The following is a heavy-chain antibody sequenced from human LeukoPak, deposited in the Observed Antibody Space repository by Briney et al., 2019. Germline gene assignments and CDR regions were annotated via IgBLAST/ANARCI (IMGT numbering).Heavy chain of an antibody. CDR1: GFTFSNYW. Sequence: GGSLRLSCAASGFTFSNYWMHWVRQAPGKGLEWVANIKQDGSEKYYVDSVKGRFTISRDNAKNSLYLQMNSLRAEDTAVYYCARGRYYYDSSGYCYWGQGTLVTVSS. J-gene: IGHJ4*02. CDR2: IKQDGSEK. CDR3: ARGRYYYDSSGYCY. V-gene: IGHV3-7*01. D-gene: IGHD3-22*01.